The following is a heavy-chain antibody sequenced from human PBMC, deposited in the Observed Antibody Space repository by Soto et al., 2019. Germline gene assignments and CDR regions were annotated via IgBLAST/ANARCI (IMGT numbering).Heavy chain of an antibody. CDR2: ITSSGRTI. V-gene: IGHV3-11*01. CDR3: ARDPGYCSGSSCPFDY. CDR1: GFIFSDYY. Sequence: QVQLVESGGGLVKPGGSLRLSCAASGFIFSDYYMSWIRQAPGKGLEWVSYITSSGRTIYYADSVKGRFTISRDNAKNSLYLQMNSLRAEDPAVYYCARDPGYCSGSSCPFDYWGQGTLVTVSS. J-gene: IGHJ4*02. D-gene: IGHD2-15*01.